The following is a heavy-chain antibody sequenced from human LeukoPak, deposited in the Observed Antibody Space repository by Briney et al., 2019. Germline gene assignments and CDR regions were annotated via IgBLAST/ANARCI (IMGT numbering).Heavy chain of an antibody. Sequence: GASVKVSCKASGYTFTSYDINWVRQATGQGLEWMGWMNPNSGNTGYAQKFQGRVTMTRNTSISTAYMELSSLRSEDTAVYYCARVLNPLGSDAFDIWGQGTMVTVSS. D-gene: IGHD3-16*01. J-gene: IGHJ3*02. CDR3: ARVLNPLGSDAFDI. CDR2: MNPNSGNT. V-gene: IGHV1-8*01. CDR1: GYTFTSYD.